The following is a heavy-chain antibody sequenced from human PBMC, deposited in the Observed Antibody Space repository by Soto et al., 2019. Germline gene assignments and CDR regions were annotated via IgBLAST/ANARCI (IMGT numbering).Heavy chain of an antibody. V-gene: IGHV4-61*08. CDR3: ARTNYDFWSGFGY. CDR1: GGSISSGGYY. D-gene: IGHD3-3*01. CDR2: VYYSGST. J-gene: IGHJ4*02. Sequence: PSETLSLTCTVSGGSISSGGYYWSWIRQPPGERLEWIGYVYYSGSTNYNPSLKSRVTISVDTSKNQFSLKLNSVTAADTAVYYCARTNYDFWSGFGYWGQGTLVTVSS.